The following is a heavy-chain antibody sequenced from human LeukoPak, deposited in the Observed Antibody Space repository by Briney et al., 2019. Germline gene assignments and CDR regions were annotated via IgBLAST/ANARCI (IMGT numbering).Heavy chain of an antibody. CDR3: AGHDGQLAPPRH. CDR1: GYSFSSGYY. CDR2: VSFSGTS. Sequence: SETLSLTCDVSGYSFSSGYYWDWIRQPPGKGLEWIAAVSFSGTSYYNPSLQSRLTVSKDTSRNQFSLRLSSVTAADTAVYFCAGHDGQLAPPRHWGQGTLVTVSS. V-gene: IGHV4-38-2*01. J-gene: IGHJ4*02. D-gene: IGHD6-6*01.